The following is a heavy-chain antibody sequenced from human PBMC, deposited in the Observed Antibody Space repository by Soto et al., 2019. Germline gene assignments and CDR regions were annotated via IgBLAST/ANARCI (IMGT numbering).Heavy chain of an antibody. Sequence: ASVKVSCKASGYTFTSYGISWVRQAPGQGLEWMGWISAYNGNTNYAQKLQGRVTMTTDTSTSPAYMELRSLRSDDTAVYYCARAIHTWGSGHNWFDPWGQGTLVTVSS. V-gene: IGHV1-18*01. D-gene: IGHD6-19*01. J-gene: IGHJ5*02. CDR3: ARAIHTWGSGHNWFDP. CDR1: GYTFTSYG. CDR2: ISAYNGNT.